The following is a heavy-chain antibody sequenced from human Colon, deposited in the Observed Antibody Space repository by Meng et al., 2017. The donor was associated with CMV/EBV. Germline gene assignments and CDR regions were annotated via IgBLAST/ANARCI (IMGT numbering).Heavy chain of an antibody. J-gene: IGHJ4*02. CDR1: GFTFSIYA. Sequence: GGSLRLSCAASGFTFSIYAMSWVRQAPGKGLEWVSAISGSGATTYYADSVKGRFTISRDNSKNTLYLQMNSLRAEDTALYYCVKGGSSRFESWGQGTLVTVSS. CDR3: VKGGSSRFES. V-gene: IGHV3-23*01. CDR2: ISGSGATT. D-gene: IGHD6-19*01.